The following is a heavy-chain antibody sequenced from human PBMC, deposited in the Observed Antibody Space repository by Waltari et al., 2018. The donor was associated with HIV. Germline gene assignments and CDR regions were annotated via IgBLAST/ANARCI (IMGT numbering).Heavy chain of an antibody. CDR3: ARRGDGFNQHARLDH. J-gene: IGHJ4*02. CDR2: MHNSGTT. D-gene: IGHD2-2*01. Sequence: QLHLQESGPGLVKPSETLALTCTVSGGSITRNDFYWAWIRQPPGKGLDLIGLMHNSGTTDYNPILKSRVSMSRDTSKNRLSLRLHSVTAADTAIYYCARRGDGFNQHARLDHWGPGTLVTVSS. CDR1: GGSITRNDFY. V-gene: IGHV4-39*01.